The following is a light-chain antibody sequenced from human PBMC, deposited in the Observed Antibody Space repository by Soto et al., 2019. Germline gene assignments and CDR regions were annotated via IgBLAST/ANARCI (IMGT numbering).Light chain of an antibody. V-gene: IGLV2-14*03. Sequence: QSALTQPASVSGSPGQSITISCTGSSSDVGGYNFVSWYQQHPGKVPKLMIYDVSSRPSGVSDRFSGSKSGNTASLTISGLQAEDEGDYYCSPYTSDSPHVFGSGTKLTVL. CDR3: SPYTSDSPHV. CDR1: SSDVGGYNF. CDR2: DVS. J-gene: IGLJ1*01.